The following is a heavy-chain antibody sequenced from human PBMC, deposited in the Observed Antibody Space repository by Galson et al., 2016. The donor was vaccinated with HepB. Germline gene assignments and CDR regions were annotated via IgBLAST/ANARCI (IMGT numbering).Heavy chain of an antibody. V-gene: IGHV3-21*01. CDR1: GFTFSSHT. Sequence: SLRLSCAASGFTFSSHTMNWVRQAPGKGLEWVSSISSRSDYIDYAASVKGRFTISRDNAKNSVSLQMNDLRAEDTAVYYCARALVGRMTISGVVISHYGLDVWGQGTTVTVYS. CDR3: ARALVGRMTISGVVISHYGLDV. CDR2: ISSRSDYI. D-gene: IGHD3-3*01. J-gene: IGHJ6*02.